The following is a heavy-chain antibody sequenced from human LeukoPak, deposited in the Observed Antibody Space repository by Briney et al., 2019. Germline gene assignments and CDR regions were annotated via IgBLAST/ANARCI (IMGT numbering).Heavy chain of an antibody. CDR3: VRIGGYSSSWYD. D-gene: IGHD6-13*01. J-gene: IGHJ4*02. CDR1: GGSISSSSYY. Sequence: SETLSLTCTVSGGSISSSSYYWGWIRQPPGKGLEWIGSIYYSGSTYYNPSLKSRVTISVDTSKNQFSLKLSSVTVADTAVYYCVRIGGYSSSWYDWGQGTLVTVSS. V-gene: IGHV4-39*01. CDR2: IYYSGST.